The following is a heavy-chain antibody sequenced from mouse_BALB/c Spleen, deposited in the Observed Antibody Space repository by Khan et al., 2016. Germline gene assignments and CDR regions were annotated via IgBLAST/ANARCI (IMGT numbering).Heavy chain of an antibody. CDR1: GYTFTTYW. Sequence: LQQSGSELVRPGASVKLSCKASGYTFTTYWMHWMKQRPGQGLEWIGNIYPVSGSTNYDEKFKTKATLTVDTSSSTAYMQLSSLTSEDSAVYYCTRVENYGNPWFAYWGQGTLVSVSA. CDR2: IYPVSGST. D-gene: IGHD2-1*01. V-gene: IGHV1S22*01. CDR3: TRVENYGNPWFAY. J-gene: IGHJ3*01.